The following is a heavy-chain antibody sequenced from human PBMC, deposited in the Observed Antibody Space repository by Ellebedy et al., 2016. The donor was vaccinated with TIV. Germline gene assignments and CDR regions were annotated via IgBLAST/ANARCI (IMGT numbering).Heavy chain of an antibody. Sequence: PGGSLRLSCAASGFTFRVNAMTWVRQAPGQGLEWVSSISGSGDNPYYADSVKGRFTISRDNSKNTLSLQMNSLRAEDTAIDFWAREPVGVGPAFDVWGQGTMVTVSS. CDR3: AREPVGVGPAFDV. CDR1: GFTFRVNA. V-gene: IGHV3-23*01. D-gene: IGHD4-23*01. CDR2: ISGSGDNP. J-gene: IGHJ3*01.